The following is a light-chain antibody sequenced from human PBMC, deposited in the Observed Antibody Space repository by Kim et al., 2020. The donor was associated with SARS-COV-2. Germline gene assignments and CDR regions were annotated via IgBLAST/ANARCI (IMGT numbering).Light chain of an antibody. V-gene: IGKV3-11*01. CDR2: DAS. Sequence: SLSPGERAPPSCRASQSVNSYLAWYQQKAGQAPRLLIYDASNRATGIPARFSGSGSGTDFTLTISSLEPEDFAVYYCQQRSNWPRTFGQGTKLEI. CDR1: QSVNSY. CDR3: QQRSNWPRT. J-gene: IGKJ2*01.